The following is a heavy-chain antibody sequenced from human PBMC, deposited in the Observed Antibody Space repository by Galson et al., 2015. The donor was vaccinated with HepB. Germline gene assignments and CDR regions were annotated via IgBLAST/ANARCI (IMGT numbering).Heavy chain of an antibody. Sequence: SLRLSCAASGFTFSNNDMSWVRQAPGKGLEWVSVISGSGSSTYYADSVKGRFTISRDNSKNVVSLQMSSLRGEDTAVYYCVSMRRKQIWLLDHDAFDIWPRDNGHRLF. D-gene: IGHD5-18*01. J-gene: IGHJ3*02. CDR1: GFTFSNND. CDR2: ISGSGSST. CDR3: VSMRRKQIWLLDHDAFDI. V-gene: IGHV3-23*01.